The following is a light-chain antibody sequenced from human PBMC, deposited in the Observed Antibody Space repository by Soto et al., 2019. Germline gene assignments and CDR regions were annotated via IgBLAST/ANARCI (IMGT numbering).Light chain of an antibody. CDR1: STDVGGYIY. Sequence: QSALTQPASVSGSPGQSITLSCTGTSTDVGGYIYVSWYQQYPGNAPRLIIYEVSNRPSGVSDRLSGSKSGNTASLTISGLQTEDEADYYCSSYTSSSKIVFGGGTKVTVL. CDR2: EVS. CDR3: SSYTSSSKIV. J-gene: IGLJ2*01. V-gene: IGLV2-14*01.